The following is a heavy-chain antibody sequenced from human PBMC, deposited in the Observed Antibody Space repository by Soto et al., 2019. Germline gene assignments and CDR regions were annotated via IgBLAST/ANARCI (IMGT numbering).Heavy chain of an antibody. V-gene: IGHV4-39*01. Sequence: QLQLQESGPGLVKPSETLSLTCTVSGGSISSSSYYWGWIRQPPGQGLEWIGRIYYSGSTYYNPSLKSRVTLTVDTPKNQFSLKLSSVTAADTAVYYCAGRFTFDRWGRGTLVTVSS. CDR2: IYYSGST. CDR1: GGSISSSSYY. CDR3: AGRFTFDR. J-gene: IGHJ2*01.